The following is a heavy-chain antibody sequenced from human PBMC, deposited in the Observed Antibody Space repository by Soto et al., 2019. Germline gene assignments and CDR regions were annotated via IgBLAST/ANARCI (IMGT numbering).Heavy chain of an antibody. CDR2: ISSSISNI. D-gene: IGHD4-17*01. Sequence: EVQLVESGGGLVHPGGSLRLSCAASGFTFSSYSMNWVRQAPGKGLEWVSYISSSISNIYYADSVKGRFTISRDNAKNSLYLQMNSLRDEATAVYYCARDPGDYGEYGMDVWGQGTTVTVSS. CDR1: GFTFSSYS. CDR3: ARDPGDYGEYGMDV. J-gene: IGHJ6*02. V-gene: IGHV3-48*02.